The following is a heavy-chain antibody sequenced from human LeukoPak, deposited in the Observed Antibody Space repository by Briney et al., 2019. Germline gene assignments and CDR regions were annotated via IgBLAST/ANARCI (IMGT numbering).Heavy chain of an antibody. Sequence: PGGSLRLSCAASGFTFSNAWMSWVRQAPGKGLEWVAVISYDGSNKYYADSVKGRFTISRDNSKNTLYLQMNSLRAEDTAVYYCAKDGRNYGDRYFDYWGQGTLVTVSS. D-gene: IGHD4-17*01. J-gene: IGHJ4*02. CDR2: ISYDGSNK. CDR1: GFTFSNAW. CDR3: AKDGRNYGDRYFDY. V-gene: IGHV3-30*18.